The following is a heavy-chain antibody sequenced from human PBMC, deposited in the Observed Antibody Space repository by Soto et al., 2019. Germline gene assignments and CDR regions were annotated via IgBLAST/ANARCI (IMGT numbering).Heavy chain of an antibody. CDR3: AREKGAMIVVVLPDY. D-gene: IGHD3-22*01. Sequence: GGSLRLSCAASGFTFSSYAMHWVRQAPGKGLEWVAVISYDGSNKYYADSVKGRFTISRDNSKNTLYLQMNSLRAEDTAVYYCAREKGAMIVVVLPDYWGQGTLVTVSS. CDR1: GFTFSSYA. CDR2: ISYDGSNK. J-gene: IGHJ4*02. V-gene: IGHV3-30-3*01.